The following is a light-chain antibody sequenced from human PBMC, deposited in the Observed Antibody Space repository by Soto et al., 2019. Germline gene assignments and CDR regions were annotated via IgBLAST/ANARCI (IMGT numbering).Light chain of an antibody. V-gene: IGKV4-1*01. CDR1: QSLLYSSNNKNY. Sequence: IVMTQSPDSLAVSLGERATINCKSSQSLLYSSNNKNYLAWFQQRPGQPPRLLLYWASTRESGVSDRFNGSGSGTDFTLTISSLQAEDAAVYYCQQHDDSFTWTFGQGTKVEIK. CDR2: WAS. J-gene: IGKJ1*01. CDR3: QQHDDSFTWT.